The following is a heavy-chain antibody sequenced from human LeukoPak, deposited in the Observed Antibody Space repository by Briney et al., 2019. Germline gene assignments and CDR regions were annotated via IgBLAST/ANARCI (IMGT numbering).Heavy chain of an antibody. J-gene: IGHJ4*02. CDR1: GFTFSSYA. D-gene: IGHD3-22*01. CDR2: ISYDGSNK. CDR3: AREDSSGYPTFDY. Sequence: GRSLRLSCEASGFTFSSYAMHWVRQAPGKGLEWVAVISYDGSNKYYADSVKGRFTISRDNSKNTLYLQMNSLRAEDTAVYYCAREDSSGYPTFDYWGQGTLVTVSS. V-gene: IGHV3-30-3*01.